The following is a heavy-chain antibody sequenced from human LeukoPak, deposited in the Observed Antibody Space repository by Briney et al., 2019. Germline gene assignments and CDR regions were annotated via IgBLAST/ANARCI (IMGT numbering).Heavy chain of an antibody. CDR2: IIPIFGTA. CDR3: ARLERFWFDP. Sequence: SVKVTCKASGGTFSSYAISWVRQAPGQGLEWMGGIIPIFGTANYAQKFQGRVTITADESTSTAYMELSSLRSEDTAVYYCARLERFWFDPWGQGTLVTVSS. V-gene: IGHV1-69*01. CDR1: GGTFSSYA. D-gene: IGHD3-3*01. J-gene: IGHJ5*02.